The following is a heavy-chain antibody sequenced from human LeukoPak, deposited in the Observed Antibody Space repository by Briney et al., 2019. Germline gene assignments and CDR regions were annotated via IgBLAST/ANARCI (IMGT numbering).Heavy chain of an antibody. V-gene: IGHV3-30*04. J-gene: IGHJ4*02. CDR2: IPYDGSNK. CDR3: ARDWQWLVKSGNIDY. Sequence: PGGSLRLSCAASGFTFSSYAMHWVRQAPGKGLEWVALIPYDGSNKYYADSVKGRFTVSRDNSKNTLYLQMNSLRAEDTAVYYCARDWQWLVKSGNIDYWGQGTLVTVSS. D-gene: IGHD6-19*01. CDR1: GFTFSSYA.